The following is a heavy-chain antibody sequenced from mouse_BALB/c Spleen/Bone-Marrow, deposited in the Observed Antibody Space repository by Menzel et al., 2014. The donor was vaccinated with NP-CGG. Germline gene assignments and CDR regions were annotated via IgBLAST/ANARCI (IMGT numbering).Heavy chain of an antibody. J-gene: IGHJ3*01. CDR1: GYTFTSYD. V-gene: IGHV1S56*01. D-gene: IGHD3-2*01. CDR2: IYPGDGST. Sequence: VQLQQSGPELVKPGALVKISCEASGYTFTSYDINWVKQRPGQGLEWIGWIYPGDGSTKYNEKSKGKATLTADKSSSTAYMQLSSLTSENSAVYFCARSGDSSGYGFAYWGQGTLVTVSA. CDR3: ARSGDSSGYGFAY.